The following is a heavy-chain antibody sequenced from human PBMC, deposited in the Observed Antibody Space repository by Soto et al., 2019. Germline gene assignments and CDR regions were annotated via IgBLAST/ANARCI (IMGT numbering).Heavy chain of an antibody. D-gene: IGHD1-26*01. V-gene: IGHV1-2*02. CDR1: GYTFTDYY. J-gene: IGHJ4*02. CDR3: ARGQVGPTPDWSLS. CDR2: INPKNGGT. Sequence: ASVKVSCKASGYTFTDYYMHWVRQAPGLGLEWVGWINPKNGGTNYAQKFQGRVTLTRDMSISTAYMEVNIVRSDDTAVYYCARGQVGPTPDWSLSWGQGTLVTVSS.